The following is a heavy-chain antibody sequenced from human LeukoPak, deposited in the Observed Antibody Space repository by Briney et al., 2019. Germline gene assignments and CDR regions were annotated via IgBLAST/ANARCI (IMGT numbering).Heavy chain of an antibody. D-gene: IGHD6-19*01. V-gene: IGHV4-4*02. Sequence: SGTLSLTCAVSVFSINTDYWWSWIRQPPGKVLECIGEIHQTGRTNYSPALKSRVTMSVDKSKNQFSLNLNSVTAAETAVYYCARDGGGGSGFAWGQGILVTVSS. CDR2: IHQTGRT. CDR3: ARDGGGGSGFA. CDR1: VFSINTDYW. J-gene: IGHJ4*02.